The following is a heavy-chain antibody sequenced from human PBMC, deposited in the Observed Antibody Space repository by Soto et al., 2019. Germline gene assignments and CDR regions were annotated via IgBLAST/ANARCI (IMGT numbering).Heavy chain of an antibody. CDR2: INHSGST. D-gene: IGHD3-10*01. J-gene: IGHJ6*02. CDR1: GGYFSGYD. Sequence: SETLSLTYAVYGGYFSGYDGSLIRQPPGKGLEWIGEINHSGSTNYNPSLKSRVTISVDTSKNQFSLKLSSVTAADTAVYYCARDNFTGVMVRDYYYGMDVWGQGTTVTVSS. CDR3: ARDNFTGVMVRDYYYGMDV. V-gene: IGHV4-34*01.